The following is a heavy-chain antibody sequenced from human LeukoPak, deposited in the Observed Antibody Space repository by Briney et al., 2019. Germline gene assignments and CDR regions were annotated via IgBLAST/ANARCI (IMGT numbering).Heavy chain of an antibody. V-gene: IGHV4-34*01. J-gene: IGHJ6*03. D-gene: IGHD2/OR15-2a*01. Sequence: SETLSLTCAVYGGSFSAYYWTWIRQPPGKGLEWIGEINHSGSTNYNPSLESRVTISLDTSRNQFSLKLTSVTAADTAMYFCARSRPIIRNFYYYYLDVWDKGTTVTVSS. CDR3: ARSRPIIRNFYYYYLDV. CDR1: GGSFSAYY. CDR2: INHSGST.